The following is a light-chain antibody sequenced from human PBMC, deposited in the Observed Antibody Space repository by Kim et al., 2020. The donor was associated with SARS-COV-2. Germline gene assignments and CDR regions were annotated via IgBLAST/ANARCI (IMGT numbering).Light chain of an antibody. CDR3: QAWDSSTYV. CDR2: QDS. Sequence: SVSAGQTASITCSVDKLGDKYAGWYQQKPGQSPVLVIYQDSKRPSGIPERFSGSNSGNTATLTISGTQAMDEADYYCQAWDSSTYVFGTGTKVTVL. CDR1: KLGDKY. V-gene: IGLV3-1*01. J-gene: IGLJ1*01.